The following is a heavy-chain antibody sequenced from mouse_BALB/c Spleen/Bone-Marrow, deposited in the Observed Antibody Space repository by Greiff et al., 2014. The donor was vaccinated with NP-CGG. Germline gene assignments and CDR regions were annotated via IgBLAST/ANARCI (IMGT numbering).Heavy chain of an antibody. J-gene: IGHJ2*01. CDR1: GFTFSNYG. CDR3: ARRSDYDYFDY. CDR2: INSGGRYA. Sequence: DVKLQESGRDLVKPGGSLKLSCAASGFTFSNYGMSWVRQTPDKRLEWVATINSGGRYAFYPDSVKGRFTISRDNAKNTLHLQMSSLKSEDTAMYYCARRSDYDYFDYWGQGTTLTVSS. V-gene: IGHV5-6*02. D-gene: IGHD2-4*01.